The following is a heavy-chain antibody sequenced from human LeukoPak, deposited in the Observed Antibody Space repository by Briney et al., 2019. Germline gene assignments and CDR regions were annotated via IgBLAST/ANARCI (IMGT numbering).Heavy chain of an antibody. CDR3: VTDRYSDSAFGD. CDR2: INTDGSVT. Sequence: GGSLRLSCAASGITFSTFWMHWVRQAPGEGLVWVSRINTDGSVTNYADSVEGRFTISRDNDKNMLYLQMNDLRAEDTAVYYCVTDRYSDSAFGDWGQGTLVTVSS. J-gene: IGHJ4*02. V-gene: IGHV3-74*01. CDR1: GITFSTFW. D-gene: IGHD1-26*01.